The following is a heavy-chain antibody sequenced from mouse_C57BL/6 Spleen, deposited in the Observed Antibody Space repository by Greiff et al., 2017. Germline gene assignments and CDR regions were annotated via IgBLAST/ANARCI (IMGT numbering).Heavy chain of an antibody. CDR2: INPGSGGT. CDR1: GYAFTNYL. V-gene: IGHV1-54*01. J-gene: IGHJ2*01. CDR3: ARSRDYVDY. Sequence: VQLQQSGAELVRPGTSVKVSCKASGYAFTNYLIEWVKQRPGQGLEWIGVINPGSGGTNYNEKFKGKATLTADKSSSTAYMQLSSLTSEDSAVYFCARSRDYVDYWGQGTTLTVSS.